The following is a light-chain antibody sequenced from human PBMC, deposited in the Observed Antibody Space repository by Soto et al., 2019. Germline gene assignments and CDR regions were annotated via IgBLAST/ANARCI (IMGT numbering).Light chain of an antibody. J-gene: IGLJ3*02. CDR2: EST. CDR3: CSCVSGSPFDVL. V-gene: IGLV2-23*01. CDR1: GSALVNYNL. Sequence: QSALTQPASVTGSPGQSITISCTGTGSALVNYNLVSWYQQPPGQAPRLVIYESTKRPSGVSDRFSASKSGNTASLTISGLQAEEEADCYCCSCVSGSPFDVLFGGGTKLTVL.